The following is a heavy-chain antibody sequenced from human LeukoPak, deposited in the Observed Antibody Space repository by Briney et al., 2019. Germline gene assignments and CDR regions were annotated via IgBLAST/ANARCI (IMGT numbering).Heavy chain of an antibody. J-gene: IGHJ6*02. CDR2: IIPIPGIA. Sequence: ASVKVSCKASGGTFSSYAISWVRQAPGQGLEWMGRIIPIPGIANYAQKFQGRVTITADKSTSTAYMELSSLRSEDTAVYYCARSPGGVGDYVYLYYYGMDVWGQGTTVTVSS. V-gene: IGHV1-69*04. CDR1: GGTFSSYA. CDR3: ARSPGGVGDYVYLYYYGMDV. D-gene: IGHD4-17*01.